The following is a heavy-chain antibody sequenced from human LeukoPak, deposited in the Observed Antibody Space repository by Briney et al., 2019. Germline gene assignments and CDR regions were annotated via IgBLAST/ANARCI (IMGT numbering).Heavy chain of an antibody. CDR2: IYYSGST. V-gene: IGHV4-30-4*01. Sequence: SETLSLTCTVSGGSISSGDYYWSWIRQPPGKGLEWIGYIYYSGSTYYNPSLKSRVTISVDTSKTQFSLKLSSVTAADTAVYYCARDGIPRSGYYLGYFDYWGQGTLVTVSS. J-gene: IGHJ4*02. D-gene: IGHD3-22*01. CDR1: GGSISSGDYY. CDR3: ARDGIPRSGYYLGYFDY.